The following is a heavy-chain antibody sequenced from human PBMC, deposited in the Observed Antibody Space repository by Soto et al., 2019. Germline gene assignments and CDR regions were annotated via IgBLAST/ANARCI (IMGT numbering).Heavy chain of an antibody. V-gene: IGHV3-9*01. J-gene: IGHJ4*02. D-gene: IGHD2-15*01. Sequence: DVQLVESGGGLVQPGRSLRLSCAASGFTFDDYVMHWVRQAPGKGLEWVSGISWNSGSIGYADSVKGRFTISRDNAKNSLYLQMNSLRAEDTALYYCAKDPGYCSGGSCWNYFDYWGQGTLVTVSS. CDR1: GFTFDDYV. CDR2: ISWNSGSI. CDR3: AKDPGYCSGGSCWNYFDY.